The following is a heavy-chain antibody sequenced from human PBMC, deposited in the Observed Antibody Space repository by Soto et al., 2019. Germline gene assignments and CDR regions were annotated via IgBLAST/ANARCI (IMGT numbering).Heavy chain of an antibody. CDR1: GGAFNGYS. D-gene: IGHD3-10*01. V-gene: IGHV4-34*01. CDR3: ARAGAALVRGSIGGFDY. J-gene: IGHJ4*02. CDR2: INHSGTV. Sequence: QVHLQQWGAGLLKPAETLSLTCAVNGGAFNGYSWSWICQSPGKGLQWIWEINHSGTVDYNPSLKSRVTFSIDTSKKQFSLTLTSVPAADTAVYYCARAGAALVRGSIGGFDYWGQGTLVTVSS.